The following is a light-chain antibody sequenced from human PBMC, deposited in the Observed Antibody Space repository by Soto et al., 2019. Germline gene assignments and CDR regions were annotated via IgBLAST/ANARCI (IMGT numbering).Light chain of an antibody. Sequence: EIVMTQSPATLSVSPGERATLSCRASQSVSSNLAWYQQKPGQAPRLLIYGASTRATRIPARFSGSGSGTEFTLTISSLQSEDFAVYYCQQYNNWPLTFGQGTKVDI. CDR1: QSVSSN. J-gene: IGKJ1*01. V-gene: IGKV3-15*01. CDR3: QQYNNWPLT. CDR2: GAS.